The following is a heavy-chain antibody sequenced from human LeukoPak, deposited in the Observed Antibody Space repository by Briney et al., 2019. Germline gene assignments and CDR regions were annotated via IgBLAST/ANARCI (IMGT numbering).Heavy chain of an antibody. J-gene: IGHJ5*02. Sequence: ASVKVSCKASGYTFTDYYLHWVRQAPGRGLEWMGWINPNSGGTIYAQKFQGRVTMTRDTSISTAYMELSRLRSDDTAVYYCARSDYLNWFDPWGQGTLVTVSS. V-gene: IGHV1-2*02. CDR2: INPNSGGT. D-gene: IGHD3-16*01. CDR1: GYTFTDYY. CDR3: ARSDYLNWFDP.